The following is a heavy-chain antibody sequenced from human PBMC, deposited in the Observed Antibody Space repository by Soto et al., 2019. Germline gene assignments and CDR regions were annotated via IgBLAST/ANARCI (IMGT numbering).Heavy chain of an antibody. CDR2: INPDNGDT. CDR1: GYIFSGHY. V-gene: IGHV1-2*02. D-gene: IGHD3-10*01. J-gene: IGHJ6*02. Sequence: PGASVKVSCKASGYIFSGHYIHWVRQAPGQGLDWMGWINPDNGDTKLAQKFQGRVPMARLTMTRDTSINTAYLEVNGLRSDDTAVYYCARGPGYTVGSTYYFAMDVWGQGTTVTVSS. CDR3: ARGPGYTVGSTYYFAMDV.